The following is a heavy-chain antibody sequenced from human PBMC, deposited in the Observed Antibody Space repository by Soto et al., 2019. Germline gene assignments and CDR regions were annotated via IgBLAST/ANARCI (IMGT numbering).Heavy chain of an antibody. J-gene: IGHJ4*02. Sequence: QVQLVESAGGLVKPGGSLRLSCAASGFTFSDYYMSWIRQAPGKGLEWVSYISPSGSTIYYADSVKGRFTISRDNAKNSLDLQMNSLRAEDTGVYCCARRFMVAASPDYWGQGTLVTVSS. V-gene: IGHV3-11*01. D-gene: IGHD2-15*01. CDR2: ISPSGSTI. CDR1: GFTFSDYY. CDR3: ARRFMVAASPDY.